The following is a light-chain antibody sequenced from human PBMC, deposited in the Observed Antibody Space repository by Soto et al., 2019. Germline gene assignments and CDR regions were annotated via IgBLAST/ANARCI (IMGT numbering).Light chain of an antibody. V-gene: IGLV2-14*03. CDR2: DVR. Sequence: QSALTQPPSVSGSPGQWITISCTGTSSNIATYNYDSWYQQHPDKAPKLIIYDVRNRPSGISDRFSGSKSGDTASLIISGLQAEDEADYYCFSCSAKISRHVLGTGTKLTVL. CDR1: SSNIATYNY. J-gene: IGLJ1*01. CDR3: FSCSAKISRHV.